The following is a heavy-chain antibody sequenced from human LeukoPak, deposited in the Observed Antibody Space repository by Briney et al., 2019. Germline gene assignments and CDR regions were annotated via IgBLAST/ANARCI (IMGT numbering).Heavy chain of an antibody. CDR2: IYYTGST. J-gene: IGHJ6*03. V-gene: IGHV4-39*07. Sequence: PSGTLSLTCTVSGGSISSSDSYWGWIRQPPGKGLEWIGTIYYTGSTYYNPSLKSRVTISADPSNNQFSLKLRSVTAADTAVYYCARCPAIGYCSSTSCYRYYYMDVWGKGTTVTVSS. CDR3: ARCPAIGYCSSTSCYRYYYMDV. CDR1: GGSISSSDSY. D-gene: IGHD2-2*02.